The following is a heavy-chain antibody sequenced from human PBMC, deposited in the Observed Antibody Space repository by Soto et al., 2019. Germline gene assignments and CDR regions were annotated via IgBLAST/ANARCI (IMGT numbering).Heavy chain of an antibody. CDR2: IYYSGST. CDR1: GGSISSGGYY. V-gene: IGHV4-31*03. J-gene: IGHJ5*02. D-gene: IGHD2-2*01. Sequence: SETLSLTCTVSGGSISSGGYYWSWIRQHPGKGLEWIGYIYYSGSTYYNPSLKSRVTISVDTSKNQFSLKLSSVTAADTAVYYCAGASLGYCSSTSCYEGPNWIDPWGQGTLVTVSS. CDR3: AGASLGYCSSTSCYEGPNWIDP.